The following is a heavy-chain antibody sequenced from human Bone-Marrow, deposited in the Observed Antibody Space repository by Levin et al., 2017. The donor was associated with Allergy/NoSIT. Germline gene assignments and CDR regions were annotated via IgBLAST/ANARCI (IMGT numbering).Heavy chain of an antibody. Sequence: GESLKISCAASGFTFSSYGMHWVRQAPGKGLEWVAVISYDGSNKYYADSVKGRFTISRDNSKNTLYLQMNSLRAEDTAVYYCAKDSYYGSGSSCFDYWGQGTLVTVSS. D-gene: IGHD3-10*01. CDR2: ISYDGSNK. V-gene: IGHV3-30*18. J-gene: IGHJ4*02. CDR3: AKDSYYGSGSSCFDY. CDR1: GFTFSSYG.